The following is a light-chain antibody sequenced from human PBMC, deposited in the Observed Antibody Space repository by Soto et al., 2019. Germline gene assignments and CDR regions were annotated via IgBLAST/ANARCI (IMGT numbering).Light chain of an antibody. V-gene: IGKV1-39*01. J-gene: IGKJ4*01. Sequence: DTQMTQSPSSLSASVRDRVPITCRASQSISNYLTWFQQKPGEAPKLPIYAASRLQSGVPSRFSGSGSGTDVTLTVSSLQPEDFATYSCQQSYSTPLTFGGGTKVDI. CDR2: AAS. CDR3: QQSYSTPLT. CDR1: QSISNY.